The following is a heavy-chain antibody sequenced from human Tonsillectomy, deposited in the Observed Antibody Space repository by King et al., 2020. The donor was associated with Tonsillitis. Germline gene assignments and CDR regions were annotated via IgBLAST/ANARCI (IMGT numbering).Heavy chain of an antibody. CDR2: IYSGGSRT. D-gene: IGHD6-19*01. V-gene: IGHV3-23*03. CDR3: AKVADSGWPEYYFDY. CDR1: GFTFSSYA. Sequence: VQLVESGGGLVQPGGSLRLSCAASGFTFSSYAMSWVRQAPGKGLEWVSVIYSGGSRTYYGDSVKGRFTISRDNSKNTLYLQMNSLRAEDTAVYYCAKVADSGWPEYYFDYWGQGTLVTVSS. J-gene: IGHJ4*02.